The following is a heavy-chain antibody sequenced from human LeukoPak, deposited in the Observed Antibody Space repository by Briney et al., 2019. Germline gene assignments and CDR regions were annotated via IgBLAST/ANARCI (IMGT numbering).Heavy chain of an antibody. Sequence: SETLSLTCTVSGGSISSYYWSRIRQPPGKGLEWIGYIYYSGSTNYNPSLKSRVTISVDTSKNQFSLKLSSVTAADTAVYYCARNRDYYYYYMDVWGKGTTVTVSS. D-gene: IGHD1-14*01. J-gene: IGHJ6*03. CDR2: IYYSGST. CDR1: GGSISSYY. CDR3: ARNRDYYYYYMDV. V-gene: IGHV4-59*01.